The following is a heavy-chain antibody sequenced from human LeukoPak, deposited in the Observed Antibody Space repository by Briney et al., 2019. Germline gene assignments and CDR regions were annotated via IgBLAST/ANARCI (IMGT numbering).Heavy chain of an antibody. J-gene: IGHJ5*02. CDR3: ARLRLWFGELLFRTARGDWFDP. CDR2: IYYSGST. Sequence: PSETLSLTCTVSGYSISSGYYWGWIRQPPGKGLEWIGSIYYSGSTYYNPSLKSRVTISVDTSKNQFSLKLSSVTAADTAVYYCARLRLWFGELLFRTARGDWFDPWGQGTLVTVSS. CDR1: GYSISSGYY. D-gene: IGHD3-10*01. V-gene: IGHV4-38-2*02.